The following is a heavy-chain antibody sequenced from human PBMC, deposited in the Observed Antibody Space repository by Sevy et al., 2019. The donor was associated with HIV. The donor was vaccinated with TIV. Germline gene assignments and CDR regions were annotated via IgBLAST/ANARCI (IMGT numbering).Heavy chain of an antibody. CDR2: ICYSGST. CDR1: GVSITSDNYY. V-gene: IGHV4-31*03. CDR3: ARDVASPHYSWFDP. Sequence: SETLSLTCSVSGVSITSDNYYWGRIPQHPGKGLEWIGYICYSGSTYYNPSLKSRVTTSVDTSKNQISLKLSFVTAADTAVYYCARDVASPHYSWFDPWGQGTLVTVSS. J-gene: IGHJ5*02.